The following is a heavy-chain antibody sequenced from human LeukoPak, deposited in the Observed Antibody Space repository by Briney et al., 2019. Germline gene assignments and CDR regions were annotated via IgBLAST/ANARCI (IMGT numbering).Heavy chain of an antibody. CDR1: GFTFSSYA. J-gene: IGHJ5*02. CDR3: ARADYGDSNWFDP. CDR2: ISYDGSNK. D-gene: IGHD4-17*01. Sequence: QTGGSLRLSCAASGFTFSSYAMHWVRQAPGKGLEWVAVISYDGSNKYYADSVKGRFTISRDNSKNTLYLQMNSLRAEDTAVYYCARADYGDSNWFDPWGQGTLVTVSS. V-gene: IGHV3-30-3*01.